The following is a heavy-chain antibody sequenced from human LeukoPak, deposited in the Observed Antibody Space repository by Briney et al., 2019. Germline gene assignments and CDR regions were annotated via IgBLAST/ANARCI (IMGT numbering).Heavy chain of an antibody. J-gene: IGHJ4*02. CDR2: IYYSGST. Sequence: SETLSLTCTVSGGSISSSSYYWGWIRQPPGKGLEWIGSIYYSGSTYYNPSLKSRVTISVDTSKNQFSLKLSSVTAADTAVYYCARGNRRATVTTRHLDYWGQGTLVTVSS. CDR3: ARGNRRATVTTRHLDY. CDR1: GGSISSSSYY. V-gene: IGHV4-39*07. D-gene: IGHD4-17*01.